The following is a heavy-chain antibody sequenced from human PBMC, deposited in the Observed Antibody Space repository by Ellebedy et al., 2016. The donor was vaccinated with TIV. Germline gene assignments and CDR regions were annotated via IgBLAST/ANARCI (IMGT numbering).Heavy chain of an antibody. CDR2: FDPEDDEA. CDR1: GYTFTSHY. J-gene: IGHJ6*02. D-gene: IGHD2-2*01. Sequence: AASVKVSCKASGYTFTSHYIHWVRQAPGKGLEWMGGFDPEDDEAVFAQNFQARVTMTEETFTDTAYMELTSLRSEEPAVYYCATDGPGDPHAKPYYHYYGMDGWGQGTTVTVSS. V-gene: IGHV1-24*01. CDR3: ATDGPGDPHAKPYYHYYGMDG.